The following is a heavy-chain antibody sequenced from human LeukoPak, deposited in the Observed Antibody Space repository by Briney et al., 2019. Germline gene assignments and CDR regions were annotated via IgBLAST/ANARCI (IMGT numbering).Heavy chain of an antibody. Sequence: ASVKVSCKASGYTFTNYAMNWVRQAPGQGLEWLGWIDTKTGNPTYAQGFTGRLVLSLDTSVSTAYLQISSLKAEDTAVYYCARVGKYSGSYPDYWGQGTLVTVSS. CDR1: GYTFTNYA. J-gene: IGHJ4*02. CDR3: ARVGKYSGSYPDY. D-gene: IGHD1-26*01. CDR2: IDTKTGNP. V-gene: IGHV7-4-1*02.